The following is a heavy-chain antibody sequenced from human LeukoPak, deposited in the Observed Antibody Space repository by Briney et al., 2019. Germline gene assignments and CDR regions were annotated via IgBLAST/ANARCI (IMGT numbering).Heavy chain of an antibody. CDR3: ARDQVPITIFGVVSQTFDY. CDR2: ISSSSSYI. J-gene: IGHJ4*02. D-gene: IGHD3-3*01. Sequence: GGSLRLSCAASGFTFSSYSTNWVRQAPGKGLEWVSSISSSSSYIYYADSVKGRFTISRDNAKNSLYLQMNSLRAEDTAVYYCARDQVPITIFGVVSQTFDYWGQGTLVTVSS. CDR1: GFTFSSYS. V-gene: IGHV3-21*01.